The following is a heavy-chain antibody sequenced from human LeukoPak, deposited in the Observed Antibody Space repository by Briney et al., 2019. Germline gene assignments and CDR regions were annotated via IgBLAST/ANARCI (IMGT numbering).Heavy chain of an antibody. Sequence: PSETLSLTCAVYGGSFSGYYWCWIRQPPGKGQEWIGEINHSGSTNYNPSLKSRVTISVDTSKNQFSLKLSSVTAADTAVYYCARGLSLVGATNDYWGQGTLVTVSS. CDR3: ARGLSLVGATNDY. J-gene: IGHJ4*02. V-gene: IGHV4-34*01. D-gene: IGHD1-26*01. CDR1: GGSFSGYY. CDR2: INHSGST.